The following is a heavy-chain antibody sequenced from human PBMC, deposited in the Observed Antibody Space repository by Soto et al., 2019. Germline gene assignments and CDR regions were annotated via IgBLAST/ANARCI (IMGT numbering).Heavy chain of an antibody. CDR3: ASGIVVVVAATLGDYYYGMDV. J-gene: IGHJ6*02. Sequence: QLQLQESGPGLVKPSETLSLTCTVSGGSISSSSYYWGWIRQPPGKGLEWIGSIYYSGSTYYNPSLKSRVTISVDTSKNQFSLKLSSVTAADTAVYYCASGIVVVVAATLGDYYYGMDVWGQGTTVTVSS. CDR2: IYYSGST. CDR1: GGSISSSSYY. V-gene: IGHV4-39*01. D-gene: IGHD2-15*01.